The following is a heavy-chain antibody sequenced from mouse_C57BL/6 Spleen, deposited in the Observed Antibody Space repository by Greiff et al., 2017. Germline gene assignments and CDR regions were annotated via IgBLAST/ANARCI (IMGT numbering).Heavy chain of an antibody. CDR2: IDPEDGDP. CDR1: GFNIKDYY. J-gene: IGHJ3*01. V-gene: IGHV14-1*01. D-gene: IGHD2-12*01. Sequence: EVQLQQSGAELVRPGASVKLSCTASGFNIKDYYMHWVKQRPEQGLEWIGRIDPEDGDPEYAPTFQGKATMTADTSSNTAYLQLSSLTSEDTAVYYCTTYYSALFAYWGQGTLVTVSA. CDR3: TTYYSALFAY.